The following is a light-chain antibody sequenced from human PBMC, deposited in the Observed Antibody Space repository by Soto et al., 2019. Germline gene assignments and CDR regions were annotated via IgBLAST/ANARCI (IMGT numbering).Light chain of an antibody. CDR3: AAWDDSLNEYV. CDR2: GNN. J-gene: IGLJ1*01. V-gene: IGLV1-44*01. CDR1: SSNIGRNS. Sequence: QSVLTQAPSVSGTPGQRVTITCSGSSSNIGRNSVNWYQHLPGTAPKLLTHGNNHRPSGVPDRFSGSKSGTSASLAISGLQPEDEADYCCAAWDDSLNEYVLGYGTKVTVL.